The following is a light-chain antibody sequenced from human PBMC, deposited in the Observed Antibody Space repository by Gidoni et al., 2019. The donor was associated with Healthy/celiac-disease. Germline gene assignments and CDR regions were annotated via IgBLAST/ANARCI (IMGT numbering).Light chain of an antibody. CDR3: QQSYSTFWT. CDR1: QSISSY. J-gene: IGKJ1*01. V-gene: IGKV1-39*01. Sequence: DIQMTQPPSSLSASVGDRVTITCRASQSISSYLNWYQQKPGKAPKLLIYAASSLQSGVPSRFSGSGSGTDFTLTISSLQPEDFATYYCQQSYSTFWTFXQXTKVEIK. CDR2: AAS.